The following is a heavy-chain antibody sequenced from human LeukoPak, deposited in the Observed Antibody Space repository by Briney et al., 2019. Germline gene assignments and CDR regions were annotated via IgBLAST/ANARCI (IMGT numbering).Heavy chain of an antibody. J-gene: IGHJ4*02. CDR3: ARAPYDFWSGYLYYFDY. Sequence: ASVKVSCKASGGTFISYTISWVRQAPGQGLEWMGRIIPILGIANYAQKFQGRVTITADKSTSTAYMELSSLRSEDTAVYYCARAPYDFWSGYLYYFDYWGQGTLVTVSS. CDR1: GGTFISYT. V-gene: IGHV1-69*02. D-gene: IGHD3-3*01. CDR2: IIPILGIA.